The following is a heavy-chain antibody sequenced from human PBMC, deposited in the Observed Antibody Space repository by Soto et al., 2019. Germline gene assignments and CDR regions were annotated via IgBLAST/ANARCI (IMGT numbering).Heavy chain of an antibody. D-gene: IGHD1-1*01. V-gene: IGHV4-34*02. CDR2: IHPSGST. CDR3: SRGIDAYKGGRT. Sequence: QVQLQQWGAGLLKPSETLSLTCAMYDIALSDSYFNWTRQSHGKGLEWIGEIHPSGSTHYNPSLKTRVTLSQDTSKKQFSLNLISVTAADTAVYYCSRGIDAYKGGRTWGQGTLVTVSS. CDR1: DIALSDSY. J-gene: IGHJ5*02.